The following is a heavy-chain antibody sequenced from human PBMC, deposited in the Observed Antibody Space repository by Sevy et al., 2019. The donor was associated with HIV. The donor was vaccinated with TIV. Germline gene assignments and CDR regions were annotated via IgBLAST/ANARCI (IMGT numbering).Heavy chain of an antibody. J-gene: IGHJ6*02. CDR2: IRYDGSKK. V-gene: IGHV3-33*01. CDR1: GFSFSSYD. Sequence: GGSLRLSCAASGFSFSSYDMHWVRQAPGMGLEWVAVIRYDGSKKHYGDSVKGRFTVSRDNSKNALYLQMSSLRAEDTAVYYGAREKVDTSMIFVEYYGMDVWGQGTTVTVSS. CDR3: AREKVDTSMIFVEYYGMDV. D-gene: IGHD5-18*01.